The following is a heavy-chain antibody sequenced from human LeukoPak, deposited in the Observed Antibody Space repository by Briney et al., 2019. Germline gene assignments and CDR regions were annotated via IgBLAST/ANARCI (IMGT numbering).Heavy chain of an antibody. CDR2: IYYSGST. CDR3: ARDGGYDCGFDP. J-gene: IGHJ5*02. Sequence: KASETLSLTCTVSGGSIGSYYWSWIRQPPGKGLEWIGYIYYSGSTNYNPSLKSRVTISVDTSKNQFSLKLSSVTAADTAVYYCARDGGYDCGFDPWGQGTLVTVSS. V-gene: IGHV4-59*01. CDR1: GGSIGSYY. D-gene: IGHD5-12*01.